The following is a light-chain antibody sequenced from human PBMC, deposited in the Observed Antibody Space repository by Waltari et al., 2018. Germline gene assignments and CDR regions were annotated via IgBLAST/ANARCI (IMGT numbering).Light chain of an antibody. V-gene: IGKV2-30*02. J-gene: IGKJ1*01. CDR3: MQGTHWHRT. Sequence: DVVMTQSPLSLPVTLGQPASISCFSSQSLVHSDGNAYLNWFHQRPGQSPRRLIYQVSTRDSGVPDRFSGSGSGTDFTLKISRVEAEDVGVYYCMQGTHWHRTFGQGTKVEIK. CDR2: QVS. CDR1: QSLVHSDGNAY.